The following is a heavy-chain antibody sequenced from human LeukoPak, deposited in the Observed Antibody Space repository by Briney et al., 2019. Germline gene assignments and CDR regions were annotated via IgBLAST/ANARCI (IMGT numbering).Heavy chain of an antibody. CDR3: AKDFSKYYYYYMDV. Sequence: GGSLRLSCAASGFTFSSYSMNWVRQAPGKGLEWVSSISSSSSYIYYADSVKGRFTISRDNAKNSLYLQMNSLRAEDTAVYYCAKDFSKYYYYYMDVWGKGTTVTVSS. J-gene: IGHJ6*03. V-gene: IGHV3-21*01. CDR1: GFTFSSYS. CDR2: ISSSSSYI. D-gene: IGHD2/OR15-2a*01.